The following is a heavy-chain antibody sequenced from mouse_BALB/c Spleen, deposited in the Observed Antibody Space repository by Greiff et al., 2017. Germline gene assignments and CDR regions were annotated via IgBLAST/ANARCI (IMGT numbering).Heavy chain of an antibody. CDR2: ISSGGSYT. D-gene: IGHD2-12*01. V-gene: IGHV5-6-4*01. Sequence: EVQLVESGGGLVKPGGSLKLSCAASGFTFSSYTMSWVRQTPEKRLEWVATISSGGSYTYYPDSVKGRFTISRDNAKNTLYLQMSSLKSEDTAMYYCTRRELPYFDYWGQGTTLTVSS. J-gene: IGHJ2*01. CDR1: GFTFSSYT. CDR3: TRRELPYFDY.